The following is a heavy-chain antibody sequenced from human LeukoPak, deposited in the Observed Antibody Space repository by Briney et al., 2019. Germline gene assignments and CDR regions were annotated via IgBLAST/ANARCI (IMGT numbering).Heavy chain of an antibody. D-gene: IGHD2-2*01. CDR3: AKDNPIEEVPGLGPGQ. Sequence: GGSLRLSCAASGFTFRNSGMHWVRQAPGKGLEWVAFIRYDGSENFYADSVKGRFTISRDNSKNTLYLQMDSLRVEDTGVYYCAKDNPIEEVPGLGPGQWGQGTLVTVSS. J-gene: IGHJ4*02. CDR1: GFTFRNSG. V-gene: IGHV3-30*02. CDR2: IRYDGSEN.